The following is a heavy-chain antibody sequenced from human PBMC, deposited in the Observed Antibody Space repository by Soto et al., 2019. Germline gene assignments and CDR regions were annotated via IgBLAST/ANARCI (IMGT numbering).Heavy chain of an antibody. Sequence: GGSLRLSCAASGFTFDDYAMHWVRQAPGKGLEWVSGISWNSGSIGYADSVKGRFTISRDNAKNSLYLQMNSLRAEDTALYYCAKDLIRDATTYSYMDVWGKGTTVTVS. CDR1: GFTFDDYA. CDR2: ISWNSGSI. V-gene: IGHV3-9*01. J-gene: IGHJ6*03. D-gene: IGHD3-16*01. CDR3: AKDLIRDATTYSYMDV.